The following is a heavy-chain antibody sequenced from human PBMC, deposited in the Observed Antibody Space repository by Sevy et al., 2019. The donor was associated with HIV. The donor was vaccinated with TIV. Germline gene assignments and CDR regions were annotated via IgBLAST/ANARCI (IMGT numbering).Heavy chain of an antibody. CDR1: GFSFSTSGVG. V-gene: IGHV2-5*02. D-gene: IGHD3-9*01. Sequence: SGPTLVNPTQTLTLTCTFSGFSFSTSGVGVGWIRQPPGKAPEWLAMIYWDGDTRYSPSLMNRLTITKDTSKDQVVLRMANTEPVDTGTYYCAHRRSKGITITEFDYWGQGTLVTVSS. CDR3: AHRRSKGITITEFDY. J-gene: IGHJ4*02. CDR2: IYWDGDT.